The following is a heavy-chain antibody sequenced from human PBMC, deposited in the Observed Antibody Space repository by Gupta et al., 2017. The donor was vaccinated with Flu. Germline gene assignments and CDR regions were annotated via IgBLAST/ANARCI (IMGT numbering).Heavy chain of an antibody. Sequence: KGLEWIGYIYYSGSTNYNPSLKSRVTISVDTSKNQFSLKLSSVTAADTAVYYCARSITISEVPPFTPPWFDPWGQGTLVTVSS. D-gene: IGHD3-3*01. CDR2: IYYSGST. V-gene: IGHV4-59*01. J-gene: IGHJ5*02. CDR3: ARSITISEVPPFTPPWFDP.